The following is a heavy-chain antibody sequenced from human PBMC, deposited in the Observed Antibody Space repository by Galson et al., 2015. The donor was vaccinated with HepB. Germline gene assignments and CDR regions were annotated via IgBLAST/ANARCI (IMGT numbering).Heavy chain of an antibody. CDR1: GGSFSGYY. CDR2: INHSGST. Sequence: LSLTCAVYGGSFSGYYWSWIRQPPGKGLEWIGEINHSGSTNYNPSLKSRVTISVDTSKNQFSLKLSSVTAADTAVYYCALYSSSWQGFDYWGQGTLVTVSS. CDR3: ALYSSSWQGFDY. J-gene: IGHJ4*02. D-gene: IGHD6-13*01. V-gene: IGHV4-34*01.